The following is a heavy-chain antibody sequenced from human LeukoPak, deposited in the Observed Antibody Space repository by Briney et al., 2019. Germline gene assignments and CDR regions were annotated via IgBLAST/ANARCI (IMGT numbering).Heavy chain of an antibody. J-gene: IGHJ4*02. CDR1: GYSFTSYW. CDR2: IYPGDSDN. V-gene: IGHV5-51*01. D-gene: IGHD3-10*01. Sequence: GESLKISCKGSGYSFTSYWIGWVRQMPGKGLEWMGIIYPGDSDNRYSPSFQGQVTISADKSISTAYLQWSSLKASDTAMYYCARGILWFGEFSLYFDYWGQGTLVTVSS. CDR3: ARGILWFGEFSLYFDY.